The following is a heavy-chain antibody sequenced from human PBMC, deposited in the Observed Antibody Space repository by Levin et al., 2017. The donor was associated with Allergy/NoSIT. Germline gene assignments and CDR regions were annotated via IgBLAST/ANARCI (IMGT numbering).Heavy chain of an antibody. J-gene: IGHJ6*02. CDR3: ARDRGRTSWYGTNYYGIDV. V-gene: IGHV3-48*03. D-gene: IGHD2-2*01. Sequence: AGGSLRLSCAGSGFPFTSYEMNWVRQTPGKGLEWVSKISSSDTIYYADSVKGRFTISRDNAKNSLYLQMSSLRAEDTGVYYCARDRGRTSWYGTNYYGIDVWGQGTTVTVSS. CDR1: GFPFTSYE. CDR2: ISSSDTI.